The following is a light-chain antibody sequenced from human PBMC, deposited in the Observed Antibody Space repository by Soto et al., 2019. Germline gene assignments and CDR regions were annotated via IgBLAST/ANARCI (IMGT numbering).Light chain of an antibody. CDR1: QDINSW. Sequence: DIQMTQSPSAVSASVGDRVTITCRASQDINSWLAWYQQKPGLAPKLLIYKASSLQGGVPSRFSGSRSGTDFTLTISSLQPEDFATYYCQQYQSDLITFGQGTRLEIK. J-gene: IGKJ5*01. V-gene: IGKV1-12*01. CDR2: KAS. CDR3: QQYQSDLIT.